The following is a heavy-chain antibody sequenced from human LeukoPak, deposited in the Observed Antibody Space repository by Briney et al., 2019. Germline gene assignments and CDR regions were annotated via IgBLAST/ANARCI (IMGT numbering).Heavy chain of an antibody. Sequence: GASVKVSCKASGYTFTNYAMNWVRQAPGQRLEWMGWINAGNGNTKYSQEFQGRVTITRDTSASTAYMELSSLRSEDTAVYYCTRGARGTDLSNWFDSWGQGTLVTVSS. CDR3: TRGARGTDLSNWFDS. CDR2: INAGNGNT. CDR1: GYTFTNYA. J-gene: IGHJ5*01. V-gene: IGHV1-3*01. D-gene: IGHD3-16*01.